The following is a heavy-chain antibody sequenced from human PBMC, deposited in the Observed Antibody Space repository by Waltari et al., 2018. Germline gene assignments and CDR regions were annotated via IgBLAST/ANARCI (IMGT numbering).Heavy chain of an antibody. CDR2: IWDDGSNK. Sequence: QVQLVESGGGVVQPGRSLRLSCAASGFTFSSYGMHWVRQAPGTGLEWVAVIWDDGSNKYYAESVKGRFTIARDNSKNTLYLQMNSLRAEDTAVYYCARDYGYCSGGSCSGYRFDYWGQGTLVTVSS. CDR3: ARDYGYCSGGSCSGYRFDY. D-gene: IGHD2-15*01. J-gene: IGHJ4*02. CDR1: GFTFSSYG. V-gene: IGHV3-33*01.